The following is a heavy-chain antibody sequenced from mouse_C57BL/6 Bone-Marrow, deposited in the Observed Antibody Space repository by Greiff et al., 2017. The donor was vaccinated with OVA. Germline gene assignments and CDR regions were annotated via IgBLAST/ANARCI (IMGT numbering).Heavy chain of an antibody. CDR3: AREDLYYGFAY. J-gene: IGHJ3*01. Sequence: QVQLKESGPGLVQPSQSLSITCTVSGFSLTSYGVHWVRQSPGKGLEWLGVIWSGGSTDYNAAFISRLSISKDNSKSQVFFKMNSLQADDTAKYYCAREDLYYGFAYWGQGTLVTVSA. CDR1: GFSLTSYG. V-gene: IGHV2-2*01. CDR2: IWSGGST. D-gene: IGHD2-1*01.